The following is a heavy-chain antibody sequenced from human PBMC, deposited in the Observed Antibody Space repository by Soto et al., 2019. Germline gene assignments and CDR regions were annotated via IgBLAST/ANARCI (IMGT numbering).Heavy chain of an antibody. Sequence: QVQLVESGGGVVQPGRSLRLSCAASGFTFRYFGMHWVRQAPGKGLDWVSFISYDGSNKYYADSVKGRFTISRDNSKNTLYLQMNSLRPEDTAIYYCANLGDSSGYLDPDSWGQGTLVTVSS. CDR2: ISYDGSNK. CDR1: GFTFRYFG. J-gene: IGHJ4*02. CDR3: ANLGDSSGYLDPDS. V-gene: IGHV3-30*18. D-gene: IGHD3-22*01.